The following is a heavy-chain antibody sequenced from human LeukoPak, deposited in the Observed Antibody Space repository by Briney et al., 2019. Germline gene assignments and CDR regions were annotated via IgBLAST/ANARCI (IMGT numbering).Heavy chain of an antibody. D-gene: IGHD1-26*01. J-gene: IGHJ3*02. Sequence: PSEALSLTCAVSGGSISSSNWWSWVRQPPGKGLEWIGEIYHSGSTNYNPSLKSRVTMSLDKSENQFSLKLSSVTAADTAVYYCARAQWELQHAFDIWGQGTMVTVSS. CDR2: IYHSGST. V-gene: IGHV4-4*02. CDR1: GGSISSSNW. CDR3: ARAQWELQHAFDI.